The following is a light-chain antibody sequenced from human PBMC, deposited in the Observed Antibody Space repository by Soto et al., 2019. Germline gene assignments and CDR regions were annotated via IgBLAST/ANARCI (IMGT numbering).Light chain of an antibody. Sequence: QSALTQPASVSGSPGQSITISCTGTSSDVGGYNYVAWYQQHPGKAPKLMIYDVSNRPSGVYNRFSGSKSGNTASLTISGFQAEDEAHYYCSSYTSSSTPYVFGTGTKLTVL. J-gene: IGLJ1*01. V-gene: IGLV2-14*01. CDR3: SSYTSSSTPYV. CDR2: DVS. CDR1: SSDVGGYNY.